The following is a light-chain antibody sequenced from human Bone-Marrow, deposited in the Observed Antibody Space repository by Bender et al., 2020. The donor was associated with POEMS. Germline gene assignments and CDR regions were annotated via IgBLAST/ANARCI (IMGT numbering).Light chain of an antibody. CDR2: DVS. CDR3: SSHAGRNHFCV. J-gene: IGLJ1*01. Sequence: QSALTQPASVSGSPGQSITISCTGSSSDVGGYNHVSWYQQYPGRAPKLMIYDVSSRPSGVSDRFSGSKSGNTASLTVSGLRAEDEADYYCSSHAGRNHFCVFGSGTRVTVL. CDR1: SSDVGGYNH. V-gene: IGLV2-14*03.